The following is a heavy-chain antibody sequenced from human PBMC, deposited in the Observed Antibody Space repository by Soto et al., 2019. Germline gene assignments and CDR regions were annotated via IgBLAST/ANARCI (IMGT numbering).Heavy chain of an antibody. CDR3: ATYTSASGRN. V-gene: IGHV4-39*01. J-gene: IGHJ4*02. Sequence: PSETLSLTCTVSGGSISRSTYYWGWIRQPPGKGLEWIGTIYYSGSTYYNLSLKSRVIISVDTSKNQFSLKLSSVTAAGTAVYYCATYTSASGRNWGQGTLVTVSS. CDR1: GGSISRSTYY. CDR2: IYYSGST. D-gene: IGHD3-10*01.